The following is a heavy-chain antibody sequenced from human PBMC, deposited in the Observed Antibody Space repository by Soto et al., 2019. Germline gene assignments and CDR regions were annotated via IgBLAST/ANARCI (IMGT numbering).Heavy chain of an antibody. CDR1: GFTFSAYW. CDR3: ARGPRVSSTGTGAH. CDR2: ISDDGSTA. D-gene: IGHD1-1*01. Sequence: GESLKISCAVSGFTFSAYWMHLVRQVPGKGLTWVSRISDDGSTATYADSVKGRFIISRDNAKNTLYLEMNTLRADDSGLYYCARGPRVSSTGTGAHWGRGTLVTVSS. J-gene: IGHJ4*02. V-gene: IGHV3-74*01.